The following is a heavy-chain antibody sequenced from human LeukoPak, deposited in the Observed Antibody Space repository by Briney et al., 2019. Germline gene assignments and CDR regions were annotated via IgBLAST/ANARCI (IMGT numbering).Heavy chain of an antibody. CDR1: GFTWSVYA. Sequence: VVPRRLSWAASGFTWSVYAMSWVPQAQRKGLEGVSAISGIGVSTYYADSVKGRFTISRDNSKNALYLQMNSLRAEDTAVYYCAKDYSSGGDDAFHIWGQGTMVTVSS. D-gene: IGHD6-19*01. CDR3: AKDYSSGGDDAFHI. J-gene: IGHJ3*02. V-gene: IGHV3-23*01. CDR2: ISGIGVST.